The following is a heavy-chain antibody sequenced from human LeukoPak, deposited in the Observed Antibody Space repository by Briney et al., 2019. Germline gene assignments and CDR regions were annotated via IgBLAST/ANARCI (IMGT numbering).Heavy chain of an antibody. J-gene: IGHJ4*02. Sequence: GASVKVSCKASGGTFSGYTISWVRQAPGQGLEWMGRIIPILGIANYAQKFQGRVTITADKSTSTAYMELSSLRSEDTAVYYCAPHRRGDGSSWYQYWGQGTLVTVSS. CDR1: GGTFSGYT. V-gene: IGHV1-69*02. CDR3: APHRRGDGSSWYQY. CDR2: IIPILGIA. D-gene: IGHD6-13*01.